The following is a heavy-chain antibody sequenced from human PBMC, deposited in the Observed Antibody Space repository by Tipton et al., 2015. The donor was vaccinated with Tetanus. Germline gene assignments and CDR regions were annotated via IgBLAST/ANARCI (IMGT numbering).Heavy chain of an antibody. V-gene: IGHV1-69*01. CDR2: MIPKFGTT. CDR1: GDSFKTYT. CDR3: ARVKGGTREYYAIKY. Sequence: QSGPEVKKPGSSVRVSCKLSGDSFKTYTISWVRQAPGQGLEWMGGMIPKFGTTEYAQRFQGRLTITADDSASTLYMDLSSLTSEDTAIYYCARVKGGTREYYAIKYWGQGTLVSVSS. D-gene: IGHD3-3*01. J-gene: IGHJ4*02.